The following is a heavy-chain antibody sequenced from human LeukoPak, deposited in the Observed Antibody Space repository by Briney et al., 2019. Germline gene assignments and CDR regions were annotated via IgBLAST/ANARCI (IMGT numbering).Heavy chain of an antibody. CDR1: GFTFNKSW. CDR3: AKTGERDY. J-gene: IGHJ4*02. CDR2: IKEDGTQK. V-gene: IGHV3-7*01. Sequence: GGSLRLSCAASGFTFNKSWMSWVRQAPGKGPEWVANIKEDGTQKYYVDSVRGRFTISRGNAENSLYLQMNSLRDEDTAVYYCAKTGERDYWGRGTLVTVSS. D-gene: IGHD7-27*01.